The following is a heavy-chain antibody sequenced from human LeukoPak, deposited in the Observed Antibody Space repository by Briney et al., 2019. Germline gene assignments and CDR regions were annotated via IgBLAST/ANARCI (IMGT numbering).Heavy chain of an antibody. CDR2: IYYSGST. D-gene: IGHD5-24*01. J-gene: IGHJ5*02. CDR1: GGSISSSSYY. CDR3: ARDRLQIQS. Sequence: SETLSLTCTVSGGSISSSSYYWGWIRQPPGKGLEWIGSIYYSGSTYYNPSLKSRVTISVDTSKNQFSLKLSSVTAADTAVYYCARDRLQIQSWGQGTLVTVSS. V-gene: IGHV4-39*07.